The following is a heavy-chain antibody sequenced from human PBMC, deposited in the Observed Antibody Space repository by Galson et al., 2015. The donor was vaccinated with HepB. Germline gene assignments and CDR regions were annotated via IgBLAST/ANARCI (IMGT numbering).Heavy chain of an antibody. CDR3: TTDFFTYYYGSGSSS. D-gene: IGHD3-10*01. Sequence: SLRLSCAASGFTFSNAWMSWVRQAPGKGLEWVGRIKSKTDGGTTDYAAPVEGRFTISRDDSKNTLYLQMNSLKTEDTAVYYCTTDFFTYYYGSGSSSWGQGTLVTVSS. CDR2: IKSKTDGGTT. V-gene: IGHV3-15*01. CDR1: GFTFSNAW. J-gene: IGHJ5*02.